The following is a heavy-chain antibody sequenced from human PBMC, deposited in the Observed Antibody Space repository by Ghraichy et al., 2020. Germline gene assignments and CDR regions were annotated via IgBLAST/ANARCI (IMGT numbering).Heavy chain of an antibody. CDR1: GGSISSSSYY. D-gene: IGHD6-13*01. J-gene: IGHJ4*02. CDR2: IYYSGST. Sequence: SETLSLTCTVSGGSISSSSYYWGWIRQPPGKGLEWIGSIYYSGSTYYNPSLKSRVTISVDTSKNQFSLKLSSVTAADTAVYYCARHIAAAGTREYFDYWGQGTLVTVSS. CDR3: ARHIAAAGTREYFDY. V-gene: IGHV4-39*01.